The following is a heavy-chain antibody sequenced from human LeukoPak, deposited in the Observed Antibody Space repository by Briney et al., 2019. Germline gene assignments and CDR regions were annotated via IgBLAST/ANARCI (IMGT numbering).Heavy chain of an antibody. V-gene: IGHV1-69*05. J-gene: IGHJ3*02. CDR2: IIPIFGTA. CDR1: GGTFSSYA. CDR3: ASLSPRARSGYDNGWAWVRNSAFDI. Sequence: SVKVSCKASGGTFSSYAISWVRQAPGQGLEWMGRIIPIFGTANYAQKFQGRVTITTDESTSTAYMELSSLRSEDTAVYYCASLSPRARSGYDNGWAWVRNSAFDIRGQGTMVTVSS. D-gene: IGHD5-12*01.